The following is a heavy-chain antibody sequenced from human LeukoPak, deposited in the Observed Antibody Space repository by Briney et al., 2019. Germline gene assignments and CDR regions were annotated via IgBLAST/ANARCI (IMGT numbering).Heavy chain of an antibody. J-gene: IGHJ4*02. D-gene: IGHD5-12*01. Sequence: PGGSLRLSCAASGFTFSNYGMHWVRQAPGKGLEWVAFIRYDGSNKYYADSVKGRFTISRDNSKNTLYLQMNSLRAEDTAVYYCAKDSSRSGFAYALNYWGQGTLVTVSS. V-gene: IGHV3-30*02. CDR1: GFTFSNYG. CDR2: IRYDGSNK. CDR3: AKDSSRSGFAYALNY.